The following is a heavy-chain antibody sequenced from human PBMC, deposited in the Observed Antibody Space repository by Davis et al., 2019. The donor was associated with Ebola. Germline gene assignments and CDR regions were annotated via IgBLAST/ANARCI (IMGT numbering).Heavy chain of an antibody. V-gene: IGHV4-39*01. CDR1: GGSFSGYY. CDR2: IYYSGST. Sequence: MPSETLSLTCAVYGGSFSGYYWGWIRQPPGKGLEWIGSIYYSGSTYYNPSLKSRVTISVDTSKNQFSLKLSSVTAADTAVYYCATEGGYYESSGYYRTFDYWGQGTLVTVSS. J-gene: IGHJ4*02. D-gene: IGHD3-22*01. CDR3: ATEGGYYESSGYYRTFDY.